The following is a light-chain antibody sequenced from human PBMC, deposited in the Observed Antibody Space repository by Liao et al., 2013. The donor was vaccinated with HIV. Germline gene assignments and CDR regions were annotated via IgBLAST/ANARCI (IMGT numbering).Light chain of an antibody. Sequence: SYELTQPPSLSLSPGQTARITCSGDALPKQYAYWYQQKPGRAPVLLIYKDNERPSGIAERVSGSSSGTTATLTIGGVQAEDEADYYCQSADSSGTTWVFGGGT. CDR3: QSADSSGTTWV. CDR2: KDN. CDR1: ALPKQY. J-gene: IGLJ3*02. V-gene: IGLV3-25*03.